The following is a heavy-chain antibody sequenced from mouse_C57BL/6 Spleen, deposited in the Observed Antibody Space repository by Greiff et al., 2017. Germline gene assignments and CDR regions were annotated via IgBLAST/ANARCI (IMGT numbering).Heavy chain of an antibody. J-gene: IGHJ3*01. CDR2: ISSGSSTI. Sequence: DVKLVVSGGGLVKPGGSLKLSCAASGFTFSDYGMHWVRQAPEKGLEWVAYISSGSSTIYYADTVKGRFTISRDNAKNTLFLQMTSLRSEDTAMYYCARGNDGYSSWFAYWGQGTLVTVSA. CDR1: GFTFSDYG. D-gene: IGHD2-3*01. V-gene: IGHV5-17*01. CDR3: ARGNDGYSSWFAY.